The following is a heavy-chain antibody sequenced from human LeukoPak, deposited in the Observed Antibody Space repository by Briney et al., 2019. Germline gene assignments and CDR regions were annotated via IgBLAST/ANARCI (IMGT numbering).Heavy chain of an antibody. CDR3: VRDAYGGYFDL. CDR2: ITYSGST. Sequence: SETLSLTCTVSGGSVSSSNYYWSWIRQPPGKGLEWVGYITYSGSTHYNPSLKSRVTISVDRSKNQFSLKLSSVTAADTAVYYCVRDAYGGYFDLWGRGTLVTVSS. D-gene: IGHD4-17*01. J-gene: IGHJ2*01. V-gene: IGHV4-61*01. CDR1: GGSVSSSNYY.